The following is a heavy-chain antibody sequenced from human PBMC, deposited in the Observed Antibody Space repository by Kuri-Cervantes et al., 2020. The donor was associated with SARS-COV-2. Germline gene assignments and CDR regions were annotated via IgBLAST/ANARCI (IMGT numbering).Heavy chain of an antibody. J-gene: IGHJ2*01. CDR2: IIPIFGTA. V-gene: IGHV1-69*13. Sequence: SVKVSCKTPETTFPNYDINWVRQAPGQGLEWMGGIIPIFGTANYAQKFQGRVTITADESTSTAYMELSSLRSEDTAVYYCARGCDYVDWYFDLWGRGTLVTVSS. CDR1: ETTFPNYD. CDR3: ARGCDYVDWYFDL. D-gene: IGHD4-17*01.